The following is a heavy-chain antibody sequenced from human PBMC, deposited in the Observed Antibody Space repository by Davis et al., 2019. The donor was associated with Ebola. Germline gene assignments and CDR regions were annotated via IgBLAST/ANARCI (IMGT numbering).Heavy chain of an antibody. Sequence: MPGGSLRLSCAVYGGSFSGYYWSWIRQPPGKGLEWIGEINHSGSTNYNPSLKSRVTISVDTSKNQFSLKLSSVTAADTAVYYCARVRVTIFGRTNWFDPWGQGTLVTVSS. CDR3: ARVRVTIFGRTNWFDP. CDR2: INHSGST. J-gene: IGHJ5*02. D-gene: IGHD3-3*01. CDR1: GGSFSGYY. V-gene: IGHV4-34*01.